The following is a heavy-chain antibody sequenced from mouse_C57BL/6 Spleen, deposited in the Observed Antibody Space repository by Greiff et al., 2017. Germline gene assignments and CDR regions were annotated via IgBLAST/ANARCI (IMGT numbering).Heavy chain of an antibody. CDR3: ARGTGTNYYAMDY. CDR2: INPYNGGT. J-gene: IGHJ4*01. CDR1: GYTFTDYY. Sequence: EVQLQQSGPVLVKPGASVKMSFKASGYTFTDYYMNWVKQSHGKSLEWIGVINPYNGGTSYNQKFKGKATLTVDKSSSTAYMELNSLTSEDSAVYYCARGTGTNYYAMDYWGQGTSVTVSS. D-gene: IGHD4-1*01. V-gene: IGHV1-19*01.